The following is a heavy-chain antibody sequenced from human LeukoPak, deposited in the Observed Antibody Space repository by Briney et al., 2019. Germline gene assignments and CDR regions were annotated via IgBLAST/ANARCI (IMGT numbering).Heavy chain of an antibody. Sequence: PGGSLRLSCAVSGFTFSGFWMSWSRQAPGKGLEWVASINSDGSEGYYADVVKGRFTISRDNAKNSLYLQINSLRAEDTAVYYCAKDLDYYDSSGFIVGDYWGQGTLVTVSS. V-gene: IGHV3-7*03. J-gene: IGHJ4*02. D-gene: IGHD3-22*01. CDR3: AKDLDYYDSSGFIVGDY. CDR2: INSDGSEG. CDR1: GFTFSGFW.